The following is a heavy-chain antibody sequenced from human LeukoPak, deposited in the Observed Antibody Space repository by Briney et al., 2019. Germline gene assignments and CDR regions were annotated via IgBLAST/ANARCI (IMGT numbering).Heavy chain of an antibody. Sequence: SETLSLTCSVSGDSISRYDWSWIRQPAGKGLEWIGRIYTSGTTYNPSLKSRVTMSLDTSQNHFSLRLSSLTAADTAVYYCAGSVFRGLIFFDYWGQGILVTVSS. CDR1: GDSISRYD. CDR3: AGSVFRGLIFFDY. J-gene: IGHJ4*02. V-gene: IGHV4-4*07. CDR2: IYTSGT. D-gene: IGHD3-16*02.